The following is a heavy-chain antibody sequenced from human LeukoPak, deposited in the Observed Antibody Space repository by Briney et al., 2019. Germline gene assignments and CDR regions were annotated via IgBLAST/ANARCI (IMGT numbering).Heavy chain of an antibody. J-gene: IGHJ4*02. CDR2: ISSSSSTI. V-gene: IGHV3-48*01. CDR1: GFTFSSYS. CDR3: AKDIGSYYDY. Sequence: PGGSLRLSCAASGFTFSSYSMNWVRQAPGKGLEWVSYISSSSSTIYYADSVKGRFTISRDNSKNTLYLQIHSLRAEDTAVYYCAKDIGSYYDYWGQGILVTVSS. D-gene: IGHD3-10*01.